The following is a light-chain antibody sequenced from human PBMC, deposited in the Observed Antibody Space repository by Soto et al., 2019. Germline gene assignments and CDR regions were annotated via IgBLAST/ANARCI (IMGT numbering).Light chain of an antibody. V-gene: IGLV2-14*01. Sequence: PAMAQPANGVGSAGQPITKNSTGTSSDVGGYNYVSWYQQHPGKAPKLMIYDVSNRPSGVSNRFSGSKSGNTASLTISGLQAEDEADYYCSSYTSSSTSYVFGTGTKVTVL. CDR3: SSYTSSSTSYV. CDR2: DVS. J-gene: IGLJ1*01. CDR1: SSDVGGYNY.